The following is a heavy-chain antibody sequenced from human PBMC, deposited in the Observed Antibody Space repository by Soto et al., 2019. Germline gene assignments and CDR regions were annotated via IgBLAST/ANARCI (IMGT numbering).Heavy chain of an antibody. Sequence: GGSLRLSCAASGFTFSSYGMHWVRQAPGKGLEWVAVIWYDGSNKYYADSVKGRFTISRDNSKNTLYLQMNSLRAEDTAVYYCARDRASSSWPPYYYYYYGMDVWGQGTTVTV. V-gene: IGHV3-33*01. D-gene: IGHD6-13*01. CDR2: IWYDGSNK. CDR3: ARDRASSSWPPYYYYYYGMDV. CDR1: GFTFSSYG. J-gene: IGHJ6*02.